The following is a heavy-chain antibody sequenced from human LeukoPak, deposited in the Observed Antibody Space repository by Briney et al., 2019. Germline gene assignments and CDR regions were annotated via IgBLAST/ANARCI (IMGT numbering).Heavy chain of an antibody. Sequence: PSETLSLTCTVSGHSISSGYFWGLIRQPPGKGLEWIGSIYHSGITYYNSFLKSRVTISVDPSKNQFSLKVRSVTAADTAVYYCARGDYYEFWGQGTLVTVSS. V-gene: IGHV4-38-2*02. CDR3: ARGDYYEF. CDR2: IYHSGIT. CDR1: GHSISSGYF. J-gene: IGHJ4*02.